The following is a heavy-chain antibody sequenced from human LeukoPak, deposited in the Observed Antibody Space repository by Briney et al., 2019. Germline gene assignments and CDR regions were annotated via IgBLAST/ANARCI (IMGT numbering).Heavy chain of an antibody. CDR2: IYHSGST. V-gene: IGHV4-38-2*01. Sequence: PSETLSLTCAVSGYSISSGYYWGWIRQPPGKGLEWIGSIYHSGSTYYNPSLKSQVTISVDVSKNQFSLKLSSVTAADTAVYYCARGFCNDGTCSPSYWGQGTLVTVSS. D-gene: IGHD2-15*01. J-gene: IGHJ4*02. CDR1: GYSISSGYY. CDR3: ARGFCNDGTCSPSY.